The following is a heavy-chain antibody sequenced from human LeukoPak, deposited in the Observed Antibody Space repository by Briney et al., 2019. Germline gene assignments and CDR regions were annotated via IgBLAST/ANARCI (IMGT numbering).Heavy chain of an antibody. CDR1: GYTFTTYG. Sequence: GASVKDSCKASGYTFTTYGISWVRQAPGQGLEWMGWISPDNGNTIYAQKVQGRVTMTTDTSTSTAYMELGGLRSDDTALYYCARLMGYSDYPFDYWGQGTLVTVSS. CDR3: ARLMGYSDYPFDY. D-gene: IGHD4-11*01. V-gene: IGHV1-18*01. J-gene: IGHJ4*02. CDR2: ISPDNGNT.